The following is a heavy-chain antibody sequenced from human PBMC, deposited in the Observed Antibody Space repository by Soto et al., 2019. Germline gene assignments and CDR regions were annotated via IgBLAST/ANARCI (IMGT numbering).Heavy chain of an antibody. J-gene: IGHJ4*02. CDR3: AVVYSNYGVYY. Sequence: QVQLVQSGAEVKKPGSSVKVSCKASGGTFSSYTISWVRQAPGQGLEWMGRIIPILGIANYAQKFQGRVTITADKSTSKAYHELSSLSSEDTAVDYLAVVYSNYGVYYWGQGTLVTVSS. CDR1: GGTFSSYT. D-gene: IGHD4-4*01. V-gene: IGHV1-69*02. CDR2: IIPILGIA.